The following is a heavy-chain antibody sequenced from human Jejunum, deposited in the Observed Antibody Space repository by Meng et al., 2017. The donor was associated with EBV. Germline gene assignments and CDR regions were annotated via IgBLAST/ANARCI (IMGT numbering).Heavy chain of an antibody. Sequence: PLQEAGPGLVKPPETLSLTCTVSGGSVNSGNVYWSWIRKPPGKGLGWIGYIYYSGSTNYIPSLKSRVTISLDTSKNQFSLKLSSVTAADTAVYYCAGLRYSGYDRAFDYWGQGALVTVSS. CDR3: AGLRYSGYDRAFDY. V-gene: IGHV4-61*01. J-gene: IGHJ4*02. CDR1: GGSVNSGNVY. CDR2: IYYSGST. D-gene: IGHD5-12*01.